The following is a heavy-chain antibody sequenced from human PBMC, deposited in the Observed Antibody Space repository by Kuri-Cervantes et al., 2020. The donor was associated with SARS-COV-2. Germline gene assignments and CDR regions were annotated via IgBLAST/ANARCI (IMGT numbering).Heavy chain of an antibody. CDR3: AKDLSGVSSSFFFDS. D-gene: IGHD2/OR15-2a*01. CDR1: GFTFSNYA. Sequence: GESLKISCGASGFTFSNYAMSWVRQAPGKGLQWVSTISVSGDSTYYADSVKGRFTISSDNSKNTLYLQMNSLRAEDTAVYYCAKDLSGVSSSFFFDSWGQGTPVTVSS. V-gene: IGHV3-23*01. J-gene: IGHJ4*02. CDR2: ISVSGDST.